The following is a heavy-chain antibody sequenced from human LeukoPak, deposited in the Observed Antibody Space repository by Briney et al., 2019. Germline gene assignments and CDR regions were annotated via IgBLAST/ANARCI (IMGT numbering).Heavy chain of an antibody. J-gene: IGHJ3*02. CDR1: GFTFSSYG. V-gene: IGHV3-30*18. CDR2: ISYDGSNK. Sequence: GGSLRLSCAASGFTFSSYGMHWVRQAPGKGLEWVAVISYDGSNKYYADSVKGRFTISRDNSKNTLYLQMNSLRAEGTAVYYCANSVIAAAGFDAFDIWGQGTMVTVSS. D-gene: IGHD6-13*01. CDR3: ANSVIAAAGFDAFDI.